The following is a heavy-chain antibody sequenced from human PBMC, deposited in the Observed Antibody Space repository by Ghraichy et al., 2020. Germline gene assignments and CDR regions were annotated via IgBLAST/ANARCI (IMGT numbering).Heavy chain of an antibody. CDR1: GFTVSSNY. J-gene: IGHJ4*02. Sequence: GGSLRLSCAASGFTVSSNYMSWVRQAPGKGLEWVSVIYSGGSTYYADSVKGRFTISRDNSKNTLYLQMNSLRAEDTAVYYCAREPGYSYGLFDYWGQGTLVTVSS. D-gene: IGHD5-18*01. CDR3: AREPGYSYGLFDY. V-gene: IGHV3-53*01. CDR2: IYSGGST.